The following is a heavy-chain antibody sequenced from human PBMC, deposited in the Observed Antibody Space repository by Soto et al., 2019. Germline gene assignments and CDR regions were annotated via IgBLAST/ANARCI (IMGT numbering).Heavy chain of an antibody. CDR2: IKQDGSEE. V-gene: IGHV3-7*01. CDR3: VRDVIGFWSGYYTGCFDY. Sequence: GGSLRLSCAASGFTFSRYWMSWVRQAPGKGLEWVANIKQDGSEESYVDSVRGRFTVSRDNAKNSLYLQMNSLRAEDTAVYYCVRDVIGFWSGYYTGCFDYWGQGILVTVSS. D-gene: IGHD3-3*01. J-gene: IGHJ4*01. CDR1: GFTFSRYW.